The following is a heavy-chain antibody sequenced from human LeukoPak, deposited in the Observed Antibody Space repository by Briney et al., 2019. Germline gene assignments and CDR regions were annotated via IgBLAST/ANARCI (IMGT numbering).Heavy chain of an antibody. V-gene: IGHV4-34*01. Sequence: SETLSLTCAVYGGSFSGYYWSWIRQPPGKRLEWIGEINHSGSTNYNPSLKSRVTISVDTSKNQFSLKLSSVTAADTAVYYCAREKYYYDSSGYSDFDYWGQGTLVTVSS. CDR3: AREKYYYDSSGYSDFDY. CDR1: GGSFSGYY. D-gene: IGHD3-22*01. J-gene: IGHJ4*02. CDR2: INHSGST.